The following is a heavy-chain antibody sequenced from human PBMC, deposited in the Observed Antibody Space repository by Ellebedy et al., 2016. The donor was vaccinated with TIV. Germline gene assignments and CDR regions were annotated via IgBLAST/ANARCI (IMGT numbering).Heavy chain of an antibody. J-gene: IGHJ5*02. D-gene: IGHD3-16*02. CDR3: TKDQSRPGGNYRGWFDP. CDR1: GFTFEDYA. V-gene: IGHV3-43*02. CDR2: ISGDGHTI. Sequence: GESLKISCSASGFTFEDYALHWVRQAPGKGLEWVSLISGDGHTIYYIDSVKDRFTVSRDNSRNTMYLQMTRLRNEDTALYYCTKDQSRPGGNYRGWFDPWGQGTLVTVSS.